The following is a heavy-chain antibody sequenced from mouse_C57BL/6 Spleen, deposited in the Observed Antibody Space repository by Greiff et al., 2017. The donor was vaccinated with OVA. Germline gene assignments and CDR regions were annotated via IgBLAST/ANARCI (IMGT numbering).Heavy chain of an antibody. V-gene: IGHV8-12*01. J-gene: IGHJ2*01. CDR1: GFSLSTSGMG. CDR3: ARIYYYGSSSNYFDY. CDR2: IYWDDDK. Sequence: QVTLKVSGPGILQSSPTLSLTCSFSGFSLSTSGMGVSWIRQPSGKGLEWLAHIYWDDDKRYNPSLKSRLTISKDTSRNQVFLKITSVDTADTATYYCARIYYYGSSSNYFDYWGQGTTLTVSS. D-gene: IGHD1-1*01.